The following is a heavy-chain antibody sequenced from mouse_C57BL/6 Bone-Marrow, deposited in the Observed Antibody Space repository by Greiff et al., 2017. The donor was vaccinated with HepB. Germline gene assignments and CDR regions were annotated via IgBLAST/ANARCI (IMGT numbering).Heavy chain of an antibody. D-gene: IGHD2-3*01. Sequence: EVKVEESGGGLVQPGESLKLSCESNEYEFPSHDMSWVRKTPEKRLELVAAINSDGGSTYYPDTMERRFIISRDNTKKTLYLQMSSLRSEDTALYYCARQGGYYLFAYWGQGTLVTVSA. CDR2: INSDGGST. J-gene: IGHJ3*01. CDR1: EYEFPSHD. CDR3: ARQGGYYLFAY. V-gene: IGHV5-2*01.